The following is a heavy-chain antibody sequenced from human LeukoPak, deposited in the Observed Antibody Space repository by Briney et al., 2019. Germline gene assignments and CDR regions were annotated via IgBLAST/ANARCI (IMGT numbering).Heavy chain of an antibody. CDR3: ARQDYSRSAVDY. V-gene: IGHV5-51*01. D-gene: IGHD6-6*01. CDR1: GYSLTSFW. J-gene: IGHJ4*01. CDR2: IYPGDSDT. Sequence: GESLNISLQGSGYSLTSFWMAWVRQMPGKGLEWMGIIYPGDSDTRYSPSFQGQVTISVDKSISTAYLQWSSLKASDTAMYYCARQDYSRSAVDYWGQGTLVTVSS.